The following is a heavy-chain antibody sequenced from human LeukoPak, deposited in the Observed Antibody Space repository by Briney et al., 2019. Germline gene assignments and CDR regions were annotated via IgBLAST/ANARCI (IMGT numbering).Heavy chain of an antibody. V-gene: IGHV4-4*02. Sequence: SGTLSLTSVSLVAPSTVNNWGGWFGNSPGKGWRWIGEIYHSGSTNYNPSLKSRVTILVDKSRNQFSLNLYSVTAADTAVYYCAKELFGLKGMDVWGKGTTVTVST. D-gene: IGHD3/OR15-3a*01. CDR1: VAPSTVNNW. CDR2: IYHSGST. J-gene: IGHJ6*04. CDR3: AKELFGLKGMDV.